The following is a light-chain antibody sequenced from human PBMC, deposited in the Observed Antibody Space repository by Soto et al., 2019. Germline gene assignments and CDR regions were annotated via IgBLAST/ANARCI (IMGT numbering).Light chain of an antibody. J-gene: IGKJ5*01. Sequence: ETVLTQSPGTLSLSPGERATLSCRASRSVGGSFLAWYQQRPGQAPRLLIYHTSYRATGIPDRFSGSGSGTDFTLTISRLEPEDFAVYYCQQYGSSPITFGQGTRLEIK. CDR1: RSVGGSF. V-gene: IGKV3-20*01. CDR2: HTS. CDR3: QQYGSSPIT.